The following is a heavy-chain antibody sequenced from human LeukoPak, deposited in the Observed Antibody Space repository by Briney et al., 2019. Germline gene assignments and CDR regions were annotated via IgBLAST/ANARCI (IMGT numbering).Heavy chain of an antibody. J-gene: IGHJ3*01. D-gene: IGHD3-16*01. CDR3: ARDFLHLGG. CDR1: GFTLSSYG. CDR2: ISYHGSNK. Sequence: GGSLRLSCAASGFTLSSYGMHWVRQAPGKGLEGVAVISYHGSNKYYADSVKGRFTISRDNAKNTLYLQMNSLRAEDTAVYYCARDFLHLGGWGQGTMVTVSS. V-gene: IGHV3-30*03.